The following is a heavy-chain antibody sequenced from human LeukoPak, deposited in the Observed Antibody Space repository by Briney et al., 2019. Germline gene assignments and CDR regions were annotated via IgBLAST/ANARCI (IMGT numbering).Heavy chain of an antibody. Sequence: GGSLRLSCAASGFTVSSNYMSWVRQAPGKGLEWVSVIYSGGTTYYADSVKGRFTISRDNSNNTLYLQMNSLRAEDTALYYCARGPVTRFEIWGQGTMVTVSS. CDR3: ARGPVTRFEI. J-gene: IGHJ3*02. CDR1: GFTVSSNY. CDR2: IYSGGTT. D-gene: IGHD4-17*01. V-gene: IGHV3-53*01.